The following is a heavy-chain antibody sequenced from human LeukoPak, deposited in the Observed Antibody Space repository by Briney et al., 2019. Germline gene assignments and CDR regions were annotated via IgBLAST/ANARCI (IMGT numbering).Heavy chain of an antibody. CDR1: GYSFTSHY. CDR3: ARDNRLQDYYYYYMDV. V-gene: IGHV1-46*01. Sequence: ASVKVSCKASGYSFTSHYMHWVRQAPGQGLEWMGLINPRGTSTIYAEKFQGRVTMTRDMSTSTVYMELSSLRSDDTAVYYCARDNRLQDYYYYYMDVWGKGTTVTVSS. CDR2: INPRGTST. J-gene: IGHJ6*03. D-gene: IGHD5-24*01.